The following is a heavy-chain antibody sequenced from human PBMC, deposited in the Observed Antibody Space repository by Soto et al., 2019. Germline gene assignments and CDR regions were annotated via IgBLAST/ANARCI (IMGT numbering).Heavy chain of an antibody. J-gene: IGHJ4*02. D-gene: IGHD2-15*01. V-gene: IGHV3-23*01. Sequence: GGSLRLSCAASVFTFSSYAMRWVRQSPGKGLEWVSAISGSGGSTYYADSVKGRFTISRDNSKNTLYLQMNSLRAEETAVYYCAKDLAIVAPPVLSSEYWGQGTMVTVSS. CDR3: AKDLAIVAPPVLSSEY. CDR2: ISGSGGST. CDR1: VFTFSSYA.